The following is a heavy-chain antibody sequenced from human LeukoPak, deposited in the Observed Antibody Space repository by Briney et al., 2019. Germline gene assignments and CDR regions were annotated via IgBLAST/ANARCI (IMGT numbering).Heavy chain of an antibody. D-gene: IGHD2-15*01. J-gene: IGHJ4*02. CDR1: GASMSSHY. CDR2: IFYTGST. CDR3: ARSTRSSALRT. Sequence: SETLSLTCTVSGASMSSHYWSWIRQPPRKGLEWIGNIFYTGSTNYKPSLKSRLTISIDRSRNQFSLRLSSVTAADTAVYFCARSTRSSALRTWGQGIPVTVSS. V-gene: IGHV4-59*11.